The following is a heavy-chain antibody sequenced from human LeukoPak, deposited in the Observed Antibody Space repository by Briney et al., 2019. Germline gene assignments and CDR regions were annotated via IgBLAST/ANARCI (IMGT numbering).Heavy chain of an antibody. CDR1: GFTFSSYE. Sequence: GGSLRLSCAASGFTFSSYEMNWVRQAPGKGLEWVSYISSSGSTIYYADSVEGRFTISRDNAKNSLYLQMNSLRAEDTAVYYCARDKSGRNSYEFDYWGQGTLVTVSS. J-gene: IGHJ4*02. D-gene: IGHD5-18*01. CDR3: ARDKSGRNSYEFDY. V-gene: IGHV3-48*03. CDR2: ISSSGSTI.